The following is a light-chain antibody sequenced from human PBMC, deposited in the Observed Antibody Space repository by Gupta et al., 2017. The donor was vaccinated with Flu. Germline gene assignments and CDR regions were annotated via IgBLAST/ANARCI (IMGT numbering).Light chain of an antibody. CDR2: NDN. J-gene: IGLJ3*02. CDR3: ATWDDSLNGPV. CDR1: NSNIGRYT. V-gene: IGLV1-44*01. Sequence: QSLLTQPPSSSGTPGQRVTISCSGSNSNIGRYTLSWYQQLPGAAPKLIIQNDNQRPSGVPVRFSGSKAGTSASLTISGLQSEDEGDFYCATWDDSLNGPVFGGGTRLTVL.